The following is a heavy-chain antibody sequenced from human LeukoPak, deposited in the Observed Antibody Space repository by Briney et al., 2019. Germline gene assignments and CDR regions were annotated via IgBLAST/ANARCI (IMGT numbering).Heavy chain of an antibody. D-gene: IGHD2-2*01. Sequence: GASVKVSCKASGGTFSSYAISWVRQAPGQGLEWMGRIIPILGIANYAQKFQGRVTITADKSTSTAYMELSSLKSEDTAVYYCARWGIVVVPALGMDVWGQGTTVTVSS. CDR3: ARWGIVVVPALGMDV. CDR2: IIPILGIA. J-gene: IGHJ6*02. V-gene: IGHV1-69*04. CDR1: GGTFSSYA.